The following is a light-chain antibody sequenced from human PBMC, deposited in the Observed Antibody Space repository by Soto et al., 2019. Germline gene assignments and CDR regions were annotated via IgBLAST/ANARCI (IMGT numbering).Light chain of an antibody. CDR3: QQRSRWPRGT. CDR2: AAS. CDR1: QNVGNN. V-gene: IGKV3-11*01. J-gene: IGKJ2*02. Sequence: PGASATLSCSASQNVGNNLAWYQQKSGQAPTLLIYAASDRATGVPARFSGRMSGTDFTLTISSLEPEDFATYFCQQRSRWPRGTFGRGTKLE.